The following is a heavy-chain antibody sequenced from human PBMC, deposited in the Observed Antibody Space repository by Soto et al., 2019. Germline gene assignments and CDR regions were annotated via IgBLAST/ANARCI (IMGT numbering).Heavy chain of an antibody. J-gene: IGHJ4*02. D-gene: IGHD2-15*01. V-gene: IGHV4-31*03. CDR3: ARDASVVYFDY. Sequence: QVQLQESGPGLVKPSQTLSLTCTVSGGSISSGGYYWSWIRQHPGKGLEWIGYIYYSGSTYYKPSIKSRVTISVDTSKNQFSLKLSSVTAADTAVYYCARDASVVYFDYWGQGTLVTVSS. CDR2: IYYSGST. CDR1: GGSISSGGYY.